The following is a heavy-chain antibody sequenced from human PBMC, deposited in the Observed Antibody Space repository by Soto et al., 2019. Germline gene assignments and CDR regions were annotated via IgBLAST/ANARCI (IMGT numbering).Heavy chain of an antibody. CDR3: ARVGSYNNGGTGYMGDFDY. D-gene: IGHD2-15*01. V-gene: IGHV1-18*01. CDR1: GYNFITYG. Sequence: QIQLAQSGAEVKKPGASVKVSCKASGYNFITYGISWVRQAPGQGLEWMGWINGNSKKTNSAQKFQGRVNMTADTSTSTAYMELTSLSSEDTAVYYCARVGSYNNGGTGYMGDFDYWGQGSLVTVSS. CDR2: INGNSKKT. J-gene: IGHJ4*02.